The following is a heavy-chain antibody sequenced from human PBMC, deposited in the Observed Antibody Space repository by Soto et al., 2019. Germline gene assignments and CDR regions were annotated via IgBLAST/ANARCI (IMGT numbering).Heavy chain of an antibody. J-gene: IGHJ6*02. CDR1: GFTFSSYA. D-gene: IGHD3-3*01. V-gene: IGHV3-23*01. CDR3: AKDLAPGPDYDFLTEDV. Sequence: EVQLLESGGGLVQPGGSLRLSCAASGFTFSSYAMSWVRQAPGKGLEWVSAISGSGGSTYYADSVKGRFTISRDNSKNTLYLQMNSLRAEDTAVYYCAKDLAPGPDYDFLTEDVWGQGTTVTVSS. CDR2: ISGSGGST.